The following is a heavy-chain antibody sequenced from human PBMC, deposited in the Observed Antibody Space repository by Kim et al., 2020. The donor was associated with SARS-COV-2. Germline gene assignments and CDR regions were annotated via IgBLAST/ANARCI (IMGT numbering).Heavy chain of an antibody. CDR1: GFTFSSYA. Sequence: GGSMRLSCAASGFTFSSYAMSWVRQAPGKGLEWVSAISGSGGSTYYADSVKGRFTISRDNSKNTLYLQMNSLRAEDTAVYYCAKTPRELPARVWYFDLWGRGTLVTVSS. CDR2: ISGSGGST. CDR3: AKTPRELPARVWYFDL. J-gene: IGHJ2*01. D-gene: IGHD1-26*01. V-gene: IGHV3-23*01.